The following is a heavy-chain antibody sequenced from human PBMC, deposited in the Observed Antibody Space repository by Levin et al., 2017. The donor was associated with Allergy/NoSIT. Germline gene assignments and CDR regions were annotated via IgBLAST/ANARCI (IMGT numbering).Heavy chain of an antibody. J-gene: IGHJ4*02. Sequence: GGSLRLSCAASGFTFSTYSMNWVRQAPGEGLEWVSSTSSSSSYIYYADSVKGRFTISRDNAKNSLYLQMNSLRAEDTAVYYCARGRGAAGSSYYFDYWGQGTLVTVSS. CDR1: GFTFSTYS. D-gene: IGHD6-13*01. CDR3: ARGRGAAGSSYYFDY. V-gene: IGHV3-21*01. CDR2: TSSSSSYI.